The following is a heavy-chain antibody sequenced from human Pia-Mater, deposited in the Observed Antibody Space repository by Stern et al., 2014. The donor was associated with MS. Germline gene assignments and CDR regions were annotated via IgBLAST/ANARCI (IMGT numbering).Heavy chain of an antibody. CDR2: ISFDENKK. V-gene: IGHV3-30-3*01. D-gene: IGHD6-19*01. J-gene: IGHJ4*02. Sequence: VQLVESGGGVVKPGTSLRLSCAASGFTFSTYPIHWVRQAPGKGLEWVGVISFDENKKYFADSVKGRFTISRDKSKNTMYLQMNSLRDEDTAIYYCARGYSSGWLFLLDYWGQGTLVIVSS. CDR3: ARGYSSGWLFLLDY. CDR1: GFTFSTYP.